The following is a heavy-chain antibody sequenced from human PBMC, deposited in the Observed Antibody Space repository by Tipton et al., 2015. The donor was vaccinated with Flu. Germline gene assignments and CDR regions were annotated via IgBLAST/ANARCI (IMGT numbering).Heavy chain of an antibody. Sequence: TLSLTCTVSGGSVSSSPYYWGWVRQSPGKGLEWIGTIDYSGNTHYNPSLESRVSISVAKMQFSLSLSSVTAADTAVYYCARGPAGYYDNSAYYIFDYWGQGTLVTVSS. CDR2: IDYSGNT. CDR1: GGSVSSSPYY. CDR3: ARGPAGYYDNSAYYIFDY. V-gene: IGHV4-39*07. J-gene: IGHJ4*02. D-gene: IGHD3-22*01.